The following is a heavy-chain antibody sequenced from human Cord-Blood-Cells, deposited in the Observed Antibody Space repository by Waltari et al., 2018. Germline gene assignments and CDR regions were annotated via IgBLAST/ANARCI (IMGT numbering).Heavy chain of an antibody. CDR1: GFTFSSYA. CDR2: IMGSGGST. Sequence: EVQLLESGGGLVQPGGSLRLSCAASGFTFSSYAMSWVRQAPGKGLEWVSAIMGSGGSTYYADSVKGRFTISRDNSKNTLYLQMNSLRAEDTAVYYCAKDRRGNDYAFDIWGQGTMVTVSS. D-gene: IGHD1-1*01. J-gene: IGHJ3*02. V-gene: IGHV3-23*01. CDR3: AKDRRGNDYAFDI.